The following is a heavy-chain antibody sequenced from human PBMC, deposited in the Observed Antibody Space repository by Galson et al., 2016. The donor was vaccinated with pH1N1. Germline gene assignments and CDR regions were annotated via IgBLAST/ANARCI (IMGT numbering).Heavy chain of an antibody. D-gene: IGHD3-22*01. CDR1: GGTFGSYG. J-gene: IGHJ4*02. CDR3: AKDRYFDTSGYYFESYY. Sequence: SVKVSCKASGGTFGSYGISWVRQAPGQGLEWVGGINPMGGINPIFKTSNYAQKFQGRVTITADESMSTAYMELRSLRSEDTAIYYCAKDRYFDTSGYYFESYYWGQGTLVTVSS. CDR2: INPIFKTS. V-gene: IGHV1-69*13.